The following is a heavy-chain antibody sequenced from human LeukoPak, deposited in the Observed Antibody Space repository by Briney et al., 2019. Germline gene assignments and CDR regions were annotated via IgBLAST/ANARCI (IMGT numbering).Heavy chain of an antibody. CDR1: GGSISSYY. Sequence: PSETLSLTCTVSGGSISSYYWSWIRQPAGKGLEWIGRIYTSGSTNYSPSLKSRVTMSVDTSRNQFSLKLSSVTAADTAVYYCARANYDFWSGYQYHYFDYWGQGTLVTVSS. CDR2: IYTSGST. J-gene: IGHJ4*02. D-gene: IGHD3-3*01. V-gene: IGHV4-4*07. CDR3: ARANYDFWSGYQYHYFDY.